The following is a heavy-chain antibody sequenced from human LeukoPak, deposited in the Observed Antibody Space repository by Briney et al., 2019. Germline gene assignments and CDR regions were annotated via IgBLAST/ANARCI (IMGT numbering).Heavy chain of an antibody. CDR2: ISYDGSNK. CDR3: ARVNY. V-gene: IGHV3-30-3*01. Sequence: GGSLRLSCAASGFTFSSYAMHWVCQAPGKGLEWVAVISYDGSNKYYADSVKGRFTISRDNSKNTLYLQMNSLRAEDTAVYYCARVNYWGQGTLVTVSS. CDR1: GFTFSSYA. J-gene: IGHJ4*02.